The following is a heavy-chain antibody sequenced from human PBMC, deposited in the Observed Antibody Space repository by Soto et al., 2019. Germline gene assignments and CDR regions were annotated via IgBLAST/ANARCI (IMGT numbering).Heavy chain of an antibody. V-gene: IGHV4-4*02. D-gene: IGHD6-19*01. CDR1: GGSISSSNW. CDR2: IYQSGST. CDR3: ARAAGLLTYYYCMDV. J-gene: IGHJ6*03. Sequence: QVQLQESGPGLVKPSGTLSLTCGVSGGSISSSNWWSWVRQSPGKGLEWIGEIYQSGSTNYNPSLKSRVTISVDKSKNQFSLKLRSVTAADTAVYYGARAAGLLTYYYCMDVWGNGTTVTVSS.